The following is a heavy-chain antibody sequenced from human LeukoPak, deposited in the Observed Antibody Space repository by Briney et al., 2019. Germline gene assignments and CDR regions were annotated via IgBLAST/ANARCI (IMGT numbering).Heavy chain of an antibody. CDR3: ARGITMVRGVAY. J-gene: IGHJ4*02. CDR2: ISYDGSNK. V-gene: IGHV3-30*04. D-gene: IGHD3-10*01. Sequence: GGSLRLSCAASGFTFSRYAMHWVRQAPGKGLEWVAVISYDGSNKYYADSVKGRFTISRDNSKNTLYLQMNSLRAEDTAVYYCARGITMVRGVAYWGQGTLVTVSS. CDR1: GFTFSRYA.